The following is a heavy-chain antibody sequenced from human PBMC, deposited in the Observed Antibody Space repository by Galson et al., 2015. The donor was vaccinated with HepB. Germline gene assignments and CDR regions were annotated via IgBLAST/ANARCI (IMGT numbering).Heavy chain of an antibody. D-gene: IGHD6-13*01. CDR2: IYYSGNT. CDR1: GDSIIRRSYY. V-gene: IGHV4-39*01. J-gene: IGHJ6*02. Sequence: LSLTCSVSGDSIIRRSYYWGWIRQAPGKGLEWVASIYYSGNTYYNPSLKSRVTIYVDMSKNQFSLKLSAVTAADTAVYYCVSGSSSWLRRFGMDVWGQGTTVIVSS. CDR3: VSGSSSWLRRFGMDV.